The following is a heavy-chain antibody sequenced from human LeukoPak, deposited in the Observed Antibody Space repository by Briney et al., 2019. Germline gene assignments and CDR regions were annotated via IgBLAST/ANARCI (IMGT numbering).Heavy chain of an antibody. CDR3: AKWGDYDVLTGYYVFDF. J-gene: IGHJ4*02. CDR2: ISGRSGST. D-gene: IGHD3-9*01. Sequence: GGSLRLSCAASGFIFSNYAMYWVRQAPGKGLEWVSAISGRSGSTYYADSVKGRFTISRDSSKNTLYLQMNSLRADDTAVYYCAKWGDYDVLTGYYVFDFWGQGTLVTVSS. CDR1: GFIFSNYA. V-gene: IGHV3-23*01.